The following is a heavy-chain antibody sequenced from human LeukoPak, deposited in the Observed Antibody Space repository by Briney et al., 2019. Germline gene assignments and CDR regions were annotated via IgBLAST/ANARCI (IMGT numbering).Heavy chain of an antibody. CDR3: ASAGAAAGTVDY. Sequence: PSETLSLTCTVSGGSINNSSYFWGWIRQSPGKELEWIASIYYRGSTYYNPSLKSRVTIFLDTSESQVSLRLYSVTAADTAVYYCASAGAAAGTVDYWGQGTLVTVSS. CDR2: IYYRGST. V-gene: IGHV4-39*01. CDR1: GGSINNSSYF. D-gene: IGHD6-13*01. J-gene: IGHJ4*02.